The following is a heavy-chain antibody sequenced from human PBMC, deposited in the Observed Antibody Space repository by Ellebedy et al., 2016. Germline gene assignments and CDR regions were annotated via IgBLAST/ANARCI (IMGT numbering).Heavy chain of an antibody. D-gene: IGHD5-12*01. CDR3: AREKWQFDY. Sequence: GGSLRLSCAASGFAFSNNWMHWVRQAPGKGLEWVAVISYDATNKYYADSVKGRFTISRDNSKNTLYLQMNSLRADDTAIYYCAREKWQFDYWGQGTLVTVSS. V-gene: IGHV3-30-3*01. J-gene: IGHJ4*02. CDR1: GFAFSNNW. CDR2: ISYDATNK.